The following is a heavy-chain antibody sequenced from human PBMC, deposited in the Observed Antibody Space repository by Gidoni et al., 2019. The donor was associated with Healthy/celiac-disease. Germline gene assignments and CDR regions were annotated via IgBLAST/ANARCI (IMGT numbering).Heavy chain of an antibody. V-gene: IGHV3-30*18. J-gene: IGHJ6*02. CDR3: AKDDTVTTWGYYYGMDV. CDR2: ISYDGSNK. Sequence: QVQLVESGGGVVQPGRSRRLPCAASGFTFSSHGMHWVRQAPGKGLEWVAVISYDGSNKYYADSVKGRFTISRDNSKNTLYLQMNSLRAEDTAVYYCAKDDTVTTWGYYYGMDVWGQGTTVTVSS. CDR1: GFTFSSHG. D-gene: IGHD4-4*01.